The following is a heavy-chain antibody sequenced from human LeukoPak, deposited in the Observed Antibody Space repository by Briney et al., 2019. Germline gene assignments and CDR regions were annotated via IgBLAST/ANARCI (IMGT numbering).Heavy chain of an antibody. J-gene: IGHJ4*02. CDR2: IRTKANNYAT. V-gene: IGHV3-73*01. Sequence: ASVKVSCKASGYIFTGYYMHWVRQASGKGLEWVGHIRTKANNYATIYAASVKGRFTISRDDSKNTAYLQMNSLKTEDTAVYYCARPSQYGSGTDYYFDSWGQGTLVTVSS. CDR3: ARPSQYGSGTDYYFDS. D-gene: IGHD3-10*01. CDR1: GYIFTGYY.